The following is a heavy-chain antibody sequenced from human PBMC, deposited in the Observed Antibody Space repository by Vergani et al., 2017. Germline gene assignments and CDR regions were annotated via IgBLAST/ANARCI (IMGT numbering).Heavy chain of an antibody. Sequence: EVVLVESGGTLVQPGGSLRLSCAASGFTVSDNYMSWVRQAPGKGLEWVSIIYSGGITYYADSVKGRFTISRDISKNTLHLQLNSLRAEDTAVYYCARDFLTRVTTLDYYYMGVWGKGTTVTVSS. CDR1: GFTVSDNY. J-gene: IGHJ6*03. D-gene: IGHD1-1*01. CDR3: ARDFLTRVTTLDYYYMGV. CDR2: IYSGGIT. V-gene: IGHV3-66*02.